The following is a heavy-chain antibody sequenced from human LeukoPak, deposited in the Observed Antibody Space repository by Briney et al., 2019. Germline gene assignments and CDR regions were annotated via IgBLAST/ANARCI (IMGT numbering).Heavy chain of an antibody. D-gene: IGHD3-22*01. CDR3: ARRDSSGYYYVSDC. CDR2: MNPNSGNT. Sequence: ASVKVSCKASGYTFTSYDINWVRQATGQGLEWMGWMNPNSGNTGYAQKFQGRVTMTRNTSISTAYMELSSLRSEDTAVYYCARRDSSGYYYVSDCWGQGTLVTVSS. V-gene: IGHV1-8*01. CDR1: GYTFTSYD. J-gene: IGHJ4*02.